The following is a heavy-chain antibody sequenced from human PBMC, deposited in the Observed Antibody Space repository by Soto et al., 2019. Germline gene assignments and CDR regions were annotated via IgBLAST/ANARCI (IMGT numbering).Heavy chain of an antibody. J-gene: IGHJ6*02. V-gene: IGHV1-8*01. D-gene: IGHD2-15*01. CDR2: MNPNSGNT. CDR1: GYTFTSYD. CDR3: ARYFFSCDSAYCYVLSV. Sequence: ASVKVSCKASGYTFTSYDINWVRQATGQGLEWMGWMNPNSGNTGYAQKFQGRVTMTTDTSTSTAYMELRSLRSDDTAVYYCARYFFSCDSAYCYVLSVSGQGTTVPVSS.